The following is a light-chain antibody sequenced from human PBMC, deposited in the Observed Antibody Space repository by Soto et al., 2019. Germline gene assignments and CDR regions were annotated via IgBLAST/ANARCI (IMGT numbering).Light chain of an antibody. CDR1: SSDVGGYNY. V-gene: IGLV2-14*01. Sequence: QSALTQPASVSGSPGQSITISCTGTSSDVGGYNYVSWYQQHPGKAPKLMIYDVSNRPSGVSNRFSGSKSGNTASLTISGLQDEDEADYSCSSYTSSSTLVVGGGTKLTVL. CDR3: SSYTSSSTLV. J-gene: IGLJ2*01. CDR2: DVS.